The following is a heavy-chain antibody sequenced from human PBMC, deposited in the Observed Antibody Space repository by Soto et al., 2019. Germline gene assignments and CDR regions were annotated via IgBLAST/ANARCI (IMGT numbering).Heavy chain of an antibody. J-gene: IGHJ4*02. CDR2: IYYSGTTYYT. V-gene: IGHV4-31*03. Sequence: QVQLQESGPGLVKPSQTLSLTCTVSGGSISSGGYYWSRLRPHPGKGLEWIGYIYYSGTTYYTYYNPSLKTRVTISVDTSKNQFSLKLSSVTAADTAVYYCAREPLTWGQGTLVTVSS. CDR3: AREPLT. CDR1: GGSISSGGYY.